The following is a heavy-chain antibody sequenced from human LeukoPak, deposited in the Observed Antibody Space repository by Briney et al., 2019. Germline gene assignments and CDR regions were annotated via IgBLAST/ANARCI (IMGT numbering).Heavy chain of an antibody. CDR3: ARDDGDRGLDY. D-gene: IGHD3-10*01. CDR1: GFTFSSYA. V-gene: IGHV3-23*01. Sequence: GGSLRLSCAASGFTFSSYAMSWVRQAPGKGLEWVSAISGSGDITYLADSVKGRFTISRHSSKNTLYFQMNRLRVDDTAVYYCARDDGDRGLDYWGQGALVTVSS. CDR2: ISGSGDIT. J-gene: IGHJ4*02.